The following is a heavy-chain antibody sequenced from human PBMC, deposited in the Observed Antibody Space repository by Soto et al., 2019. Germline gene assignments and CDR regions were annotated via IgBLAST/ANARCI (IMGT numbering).Heavy chain of an antibody. Sequence: GGSLRLSCAASGFTFSNAWMNWVRQAPGKGLEWVGRIGSKGETYATAYAASVKGRFTISRDDSKNTAYLQMNSLESEDTAVYYCSRDDSDWFFNWGRGTLVTVSS. J-gene: IGHJ4*02. CDR2: IGSKGETYAT. D-gene: IGHD3-9*01. CDR3: SRDDSDWFFN. CDR1: GFTFSNAW. V-gene: IGHV3-73*01.